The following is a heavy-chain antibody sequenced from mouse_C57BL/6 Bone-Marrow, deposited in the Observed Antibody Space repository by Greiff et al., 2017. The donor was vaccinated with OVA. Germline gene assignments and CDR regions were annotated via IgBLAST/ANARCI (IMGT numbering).Heavy chain of an antibody. CDR3: AKGYYYGSRVSPY. D-gene: IGHD1-1*01. V-gene: IGHV1-81*01. CDR1: GYTFTSYG. Sequence: VQLVESGAELARPGASVKLSCKASGYTFTSYGISWVKQRTGQGLEWIGEIYPRSGNTYYNEKFKGKATLTADKSSSTAYMELRSLTSEDSAVYFCAKGYYYGSRVSPYWGQGTTLTVSS. J-gene: IGHJ2*01. CDR2: IYPRSGNT.